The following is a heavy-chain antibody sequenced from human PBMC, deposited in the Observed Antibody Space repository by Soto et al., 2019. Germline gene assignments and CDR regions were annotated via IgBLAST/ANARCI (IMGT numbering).Heavy chain of an antibody. CDR2: IYSGGST. CDR1: GFTVSSNY. V-gene: IGHV3-53*01. Sequence: PGGSLRLSCAASGFTVSSNYMSWVRQAPGKGLEWVSVIYSGGSTYYADSVKGRFTISRDNSKNTLYLQMNSLRAEDTAVYYCAIRVAGEYYYYGMDVWGQGTTVTVSS. CDR3: AIRVAGEYYYYGMDV. J-gene: IGHJ6*02. D-gene: IGHD6-19*01.